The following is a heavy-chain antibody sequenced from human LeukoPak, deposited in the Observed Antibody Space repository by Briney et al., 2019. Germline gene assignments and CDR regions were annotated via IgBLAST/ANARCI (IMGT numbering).Heavy chain of an antibody. CDR3: ARARYSYGYWAYFDY. Sequence: SETLSLTCAVYGGSFSGYYWSWIRQPPGKGLEWIGEINHSGSTNYNPSLKSRVTIPVDTSKDQFSLKLSSVTAADTAVYYCARARYSYGYWAYFDYWGQGTLVTVSS. V-gene: IGHV4-34*01. CDR1: GGSFSGYY. J-gene: IGHJ4*02. CDR2: INHSGST. D-gene: IGHD5-18*01.